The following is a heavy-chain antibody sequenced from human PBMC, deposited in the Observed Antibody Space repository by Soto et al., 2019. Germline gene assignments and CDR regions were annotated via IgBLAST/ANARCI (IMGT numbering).Heavy chain of an antibody. V-gene: IGHV4-59*01. Sequence: SETLSLTCTVSVDSITGYDWSWIRQPPGKGLEWIGYIYYSGRTDYNPSLKSRVTISLHTSKKQFSLNLSSVTAADTAVYYCAREGYYDTSGYPRYYYYGMDVWGQGTTVTVSS. CDR1: VDSITGYD. J-gene: IGHJ6*02. CDR3: AREGYYDTSGYPRYYYYGMDV. CDR2: IYYSGRT. D-gene: IGHD3-22*01.